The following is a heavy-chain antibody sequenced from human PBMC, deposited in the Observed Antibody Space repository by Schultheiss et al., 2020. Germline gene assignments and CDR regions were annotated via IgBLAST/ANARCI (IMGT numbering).Heavy chain of an antibody. V-gene: IGHV1-2*02. CDR2: INPNSGGT. D-gene: IGHD3-16*02. CDR1: GYTFTGYY. Sequence: ASVKVSCKASGYTFTGYYMHWVRQAPGQGLEWMGWINPNSGGTNYAQKFQGRVTMTRDTSISTAYMELSRLRSDDTAVYYCARVKVTFGGVIVDFDYWGPGTLFTVSS. J-gene: IGHJ4*02. CDR3: ARVKVTFGGVIVDFDY.